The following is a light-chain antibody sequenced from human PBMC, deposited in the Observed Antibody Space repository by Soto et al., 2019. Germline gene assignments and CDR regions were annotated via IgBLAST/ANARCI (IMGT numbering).Light chain of an antibody. CDR3: CSYAGSSTWV. CDR2: SNY. J-gene: IGLJ3*02. V-gene: IGLV1-44*01. CDR1: SSNIGSNT. Sequence: QSVLTQPPSASGTPGQGVTISCSGSSSNIGSNTVNWYQHLPGTAPKLLIFSNYQRPSEVPDRFSGSKSGTSASLAISRLQSEDEADYYCCSYAGSSTWVFGGGTKLTVL.